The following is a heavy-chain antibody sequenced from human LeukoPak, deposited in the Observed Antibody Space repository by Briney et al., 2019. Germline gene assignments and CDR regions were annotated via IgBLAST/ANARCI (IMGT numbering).Heavy chain of an antibody. CDR1: GFTFSSYA. D-gene: IGHD6-6*01. V-gene: IGHV3-30*14. CDR2: ISYDGRNK. Sequence: GGSLRLSCAASGFTFSSYAMHWVRQAPGKGLEWVAVISYDGRNKYYTDSVKGRFPISRDNSKNTLYLQMGSLRPEDMAVYYCARALIAARPDSLFDYWGQGTLVTVSS. CDR3: ARALIAARPDSLFDY. J-gene: IGHJ4*02.